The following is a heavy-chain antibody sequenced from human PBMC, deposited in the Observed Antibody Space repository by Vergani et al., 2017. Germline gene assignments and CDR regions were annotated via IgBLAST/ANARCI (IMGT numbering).Heavy chain of an antibody. CDR3: VRDQVTMLRGSDALDI. J-gene: IGHJ3*02. V-gene: IGHV3-49*03. Sequence: EVQLVESGGGLVQPGGSLRLSCTASGFTFGYYAMDWFRQAPGQGLEWVGGIRSKAYGKATIYATSVMGRFTISRDDSKSIAYLQMNKLQTEDTAMYYCVRDQVTMLRGSDALDIWGQGTMVTVSS. CDR2: IRSKAYGKAT. D-gene: IGHD3-10*01. CDR1: GFTFGYYA.